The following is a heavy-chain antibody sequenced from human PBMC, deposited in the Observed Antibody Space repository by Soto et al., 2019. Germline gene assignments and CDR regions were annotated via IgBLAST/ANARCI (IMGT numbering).Heavy chain of an antibody. D-gene: IGHD2-2*01. CDR2: IYNRGNT. CDR1: GVSVSSGEHY. V-gene: IGHV4-30-4*01. CDR3: ASSTRTRGRLFDP. Sequence: SETLSLTCTVSGVSVSSGEHYWSWIRQPPGRGLEWIGYIYNRGNTDYNPSLKSRVTMSIGTSKNQFSLKVRSVTAADTAVYYCASSTRTRGRLFDPWGQGTLVTVSS. J-gene: IGHJ5*02.